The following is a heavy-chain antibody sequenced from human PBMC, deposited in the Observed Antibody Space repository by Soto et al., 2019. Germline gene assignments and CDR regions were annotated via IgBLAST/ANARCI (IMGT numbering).Heavy chain of an antibody. CDR2: ISGSSGST. CDR3: AKNSGYYYDAFDI. CDR1: GFIFSNNA. Sequence: EVQLLESGAGLVQPGGSLRLSCAASGFIFSNNAMSWVRQAPGKGLEWVSAISGSSGSTFYADSVKGRFTISRDNYKNPLYLQMNSLRAEDTALYYCAKNSGYYYDAFDIWGQGTMVTVSS. J-gene: IGHJ3*02. D-gene: IGHD3-22*01. V-gene: IGHV3-23*01.